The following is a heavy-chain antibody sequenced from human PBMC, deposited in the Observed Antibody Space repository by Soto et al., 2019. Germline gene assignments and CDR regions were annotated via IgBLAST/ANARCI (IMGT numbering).Heavy chain of an antibody. CDR3: ARGRGAYISLPGYYGMDV. D-gene: IGHD6-13*01. J-gene: IGHJ6*02. V-gene: IGHV3-23*01. CDR1: GFTFSSYA. CDR2: ISGSGGST. Sequence: EVQLLESGGGLVQPGGSLRLSCAASGFTFSSYAMSWVRQAPGKGLEWVSAISGSGGSTYYADSVKGRFTISRDNSKTRLYLKMDSLRAEDTAVYYCARGRGAYISLPGYYGMDVWGQGTTVTVSS.